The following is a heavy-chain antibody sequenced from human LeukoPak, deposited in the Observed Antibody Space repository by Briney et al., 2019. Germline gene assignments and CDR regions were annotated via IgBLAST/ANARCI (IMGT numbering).Heavy chain of an antibody. D-gene: IGHD5-24*01. V-gene: IGHV3-23*01. J-gene: IGHJ6*03. CDR3: AKKGWPGGDYYYYYMDV. CDR1: GFTFSSYW. CDR2: ISGSGGST. Sequence: GGSLRLSCAASGFTFSSYWMSWVRQAPGKGLEWVSAISGSGGSTYYADSVKGRFTISRDNSKNTLYLQMNSLRAEDTAVYYCAKKGWPGGDYYYYYMDVWGKGTTVTVSS.